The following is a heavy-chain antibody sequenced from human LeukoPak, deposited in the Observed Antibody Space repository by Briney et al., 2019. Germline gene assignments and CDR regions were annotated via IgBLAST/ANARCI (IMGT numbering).Heavy chain of an antibody. CDR2: IYPGDSDT. D-gene: IGHD3-22*01. Sequence: GESLKISCKGSGYSFTSYWIGWVRQLPGKGLEWMGIIYPGDSDTRYSPSFQGQVTISADKSISTAYLQWSSLKASDTAMYYCARQPAYYYDSSGYVYYYGMDVWGQGTTVTVSS. V-gene: IGHV5-51*01. CDR3: ARQPAYYYDSSGYVYYYGMDV. CDR1: GYSFTSYW. J-gene: IGHJ6*02.